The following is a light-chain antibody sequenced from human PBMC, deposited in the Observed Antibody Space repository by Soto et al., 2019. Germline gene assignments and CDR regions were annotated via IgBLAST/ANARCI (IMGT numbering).Light chain of an antibody. CDR1: QSVSSSY. CDR2: GAS. CDR3: QHYNSSPLT. V-gene: IGKV3-20*01. J-gene: IGKJ4*01. Sequence: EIVLTQSPGTLSLSPGERDTLSCRASQSVSSSYLAWYQQKPGQAPRLLIYGASSRATGIPDRFSGSGSGTDFTLTISRLEPEDFAVYYCQHYNSSPLTYGGGTKVEIK.